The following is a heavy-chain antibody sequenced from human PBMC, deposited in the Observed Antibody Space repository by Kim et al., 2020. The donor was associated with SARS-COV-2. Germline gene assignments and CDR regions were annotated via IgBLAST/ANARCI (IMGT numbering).Heavy chain of an antibody. Sequence: PGAVKGRFTISRENAKNAMYLQMNSLGAGDTAVYYCARAGRLGEFGFDIWGQGTMVTVSS. CDR3: ARAGRLGEFGFDI. D-gene: IGHD3-16*01. J-gene: IGHJ3*02. V-gene: IGHV3-13*01.